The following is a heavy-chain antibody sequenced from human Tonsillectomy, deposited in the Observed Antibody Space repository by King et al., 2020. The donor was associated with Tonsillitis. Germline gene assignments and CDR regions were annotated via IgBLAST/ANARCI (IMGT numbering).Heavy chain of an antibody. Sequence: EVQLVQSGGGLVQPGRSLRLSCAASGFTFDDYAMHWVRQAPGKGLEWVSGISWNSGSIGYADSVKGRFTISRDNAKNSLYLQMNSLRAEDTALYYCAKGGQWLAPGGDYWGQGTLVTVSS. CDR2: ISWNSGSI. D-gene: IGHD6-19*01. CDR3: AKGGQWLAPGGDY. V-gene: IGHV3-9*01. CDR1: GFTFDDYA. J-gene: IGHJ4*02.